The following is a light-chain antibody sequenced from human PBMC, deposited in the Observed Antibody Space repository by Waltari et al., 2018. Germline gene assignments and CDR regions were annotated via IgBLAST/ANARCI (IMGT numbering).Light chain of an antibody. CDR2: WAS. CDR3: QQYYTDPLT. J-gene: IGKJ4*01. Sequence: DIVMTQFPDSLAVSLGERATINCKSSPKVLATSDNKNYLAWFQQKPGQPPKLLIYWASTRESGVPDRFSGSGSGTDFTLTISSLQAEDVAFYYCQQYYTDPLTFGGGTKVEIK. CDR1: PKVLATSDNKNY. V-gene: IGKV4-1*01.